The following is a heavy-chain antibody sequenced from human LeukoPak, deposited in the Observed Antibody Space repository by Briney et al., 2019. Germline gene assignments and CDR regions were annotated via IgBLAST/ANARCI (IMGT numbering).Heavy chain of an antibody. CDR1: GFTFSTYS. Sequence: GGSLRLSCAASGFTFSTYSGNWIRRAPGKGLEWVSSISDDSNYIFYADSVKGRFTISRDNAKNSLYLQMNSLPAEDSAVYYCASRRGSNRPFDYWGQGTLVTVSS. D-gene: IGHD1-26*01. V-gene: IGHV3-21*01. CDR3: ASRRGSNRPFDY. CDR2: ISDDSNYI. J-gene: IGHJ4*02.